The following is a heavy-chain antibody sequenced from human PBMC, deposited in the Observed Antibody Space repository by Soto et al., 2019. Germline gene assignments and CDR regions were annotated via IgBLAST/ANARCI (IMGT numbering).Heavy chain of an antibody. D-gene: IGHD3-10*01. CDR2: INPNSGGT. CDR1: GYMFTGYN. CDR3: AREVTMVRGARVYGMDV. J-gene: IGHJ6*02. V-gene: IGHV1-2*02. Sequence: QVQLEQSGAEVKKAGASVKVSCKASGYMFTGYNMHWVRQAPGQGLEWMGWINPNSGGTNYAQKFQGRVTMTRAMSSSTAYMELGRLRSDDTAVYYCAREVTMVRGARVYGMDVWGQGTTVTVSS.